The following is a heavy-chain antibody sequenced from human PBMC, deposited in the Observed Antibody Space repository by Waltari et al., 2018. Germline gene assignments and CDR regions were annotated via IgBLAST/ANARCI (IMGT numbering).Heavy chain of an antibody. J-gene: IGHJ4*02. V-gene: IGHV1-69*01. CDR3: ASALSGWYAGYFDY. CDR1: GCLFSSYA. Sequence: VQLVQSGAEVKKPGSSVKVSCNASGCLFSSYAISWVRPAPGQGLEWRGGIIPIFGTANYAQKVQGRVTITADEATSTAYMELSSLRSEDTDVYYCASALSGWYAGYFDYWGQGTLVTVSS. CDR2: IIPIFGTA. D-gene: IGHD6-19*01.